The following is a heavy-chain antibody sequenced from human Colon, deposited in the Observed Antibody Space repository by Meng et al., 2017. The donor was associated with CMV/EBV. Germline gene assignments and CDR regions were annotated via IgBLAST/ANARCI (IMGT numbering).Heavy chain of an antibody. CDR1: GFTFVLAW. Sequence: QPAASGGVVVRRGGSLGLSCAASGFTFVLAWMSWVRQAPGTGLEWVARVRAGGTADYAAPVKGRFTVGRDDSTNTVYLQMNNLLSNDTAVYYCVTDYPERTAQIDNWGQGTLVTVSS. CDR2: VRAGGTA. V-gene: IGHV3-15*01. J-gene: IGHJ4*02. D-gene: IGHD1/OR15-1a*01. CDR3: VTDYPERTAQIDN.